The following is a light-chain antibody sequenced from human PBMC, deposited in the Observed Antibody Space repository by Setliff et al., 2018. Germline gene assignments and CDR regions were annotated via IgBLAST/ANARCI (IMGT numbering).Light chain of an antibody. CDR3: CAYTGSSTYV. CDR1: SSDVGSYDL. CDR2: VVN. Sequence: QSVLTQPASVSGSPGQSITISCSGTSSDVGSYDLVSWYQQPPGTAPKLIISVVNNRPSGVSNRFSGSKSGNTASLTISGLQAEDEAAYYCCAYTGSSTYVFGTGTKVTVL. V-gene: IGLV2-14*01. J-gene: IGLJ1*01.